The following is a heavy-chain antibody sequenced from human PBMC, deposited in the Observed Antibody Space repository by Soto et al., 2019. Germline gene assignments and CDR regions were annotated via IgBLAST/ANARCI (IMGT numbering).Heavy chain of an antibody. V-gene: IGHV4-30-4*01. Sequence: TVSGGSIASDDFYWTWARQSPGKGPEWIGYIYYSENTYYNPSLKNRITISIDASKNQFSLKLNSVTAADTALYYCVRGRGYYYGRSGYYFDYWGQGALVTVSS. CDR3: VRGRGYYYGRSGYYFDY. CDR1: GGSIASDDFY. CDR2: IYYSENT. D-gene: IGHD3-22*01. J-gene: IGHJ4*02.